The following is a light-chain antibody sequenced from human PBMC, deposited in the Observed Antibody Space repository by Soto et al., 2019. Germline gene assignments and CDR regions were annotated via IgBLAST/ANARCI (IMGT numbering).Light chain of an antibody. CDR1: QTISRW. J-gene: IGKJ1*01. V-gene: IGKV1-39*01. CDR3: QQSYSNTWT. Sequence: VQITQSPSTLSASFGDRVTITCRASQTISRWLSWYQQKPGKAPKLLIYAASSLQSGVPSRLSGSGYGTDLTITISSMKTEDFETYYCQQSYSNTWTFGQGTKVDIK. CDR2: AAS.